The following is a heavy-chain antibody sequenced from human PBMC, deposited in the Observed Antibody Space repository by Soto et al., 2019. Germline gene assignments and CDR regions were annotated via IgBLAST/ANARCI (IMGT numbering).Heavy chain of an antibody. V-gene: IGHV1-18*01. J-gene: IGHJ4*02. Sequence: QVHLVQSGAEVKKPGASVKVSCKGSGYAFTTYGITWVRQAPGQGLEWMGWISAHNGNTDYAQMVQGRVTVTRDPSTSTAYMELRCLRSGDTAVYYCARGRYGDYWGQGALVTVSS. D-gene: IGHD1-1*01. CDR1: GYAFTTYG. CDR2: ISAHNGNT. CDR3: ARGRYGDY.